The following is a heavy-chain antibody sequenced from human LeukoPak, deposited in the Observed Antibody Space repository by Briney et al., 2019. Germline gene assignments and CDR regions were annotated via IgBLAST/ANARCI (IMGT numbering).Heavy chain of an antibody. CDR1: GFTFSDYY. D-gene: IGHD4-23*01. CDR3: AREERLRWTAY. J-gene: IGHJ4*02. Sequence: GGSLRLSCAAAGFTFSDYYMSWILQAPGKGLEWLSYISSDGTTIQYADSVKGRFTISRDNAKNSLYLQMNSLRAEDTAVYYCAREERLRWTAYSGQGTLVTVSS. CDR2: ISSDGTTI. V-gene: IGHV3-11*01.